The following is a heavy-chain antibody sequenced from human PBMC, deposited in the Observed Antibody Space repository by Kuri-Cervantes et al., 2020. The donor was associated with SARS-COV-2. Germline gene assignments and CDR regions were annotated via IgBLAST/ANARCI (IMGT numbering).Heavy chain of an antibody. D-gene: IGHD7-27*01. V-gene: IGHV1-2*02. J-gene: IGHJ4*02. CDR2: INPNFGGT. Sequence: ASVKVSCKASGYTFTGYYIHWVRQAPGQGLEWMGWINPNFGGTNYAQELQGRVTMTRDTSISTAYMNLSSLRSDDTAVYYCARAESETGHTLYFDSWGQGTLVTVSS. CDR3: ARAESETGHTLYFDS. CDR1: GYTFTGYY.